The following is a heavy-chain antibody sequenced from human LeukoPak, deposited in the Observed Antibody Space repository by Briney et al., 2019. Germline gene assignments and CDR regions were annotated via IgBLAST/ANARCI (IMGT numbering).Heavy chain of an antibody. CDR2: ISTSGSTI. Sequence: GRSLRLSCAASGFTFSSYGMHWVRQAPGKGLEWVSYISTSGSTIYYADSVKGRFTISRDNAKNSLYLQMNSLRAEDTAIYYCARGTGYCLHPWGQGTLVTVSS. V-gene: IGHV3-48*04. CDR1: GFTFSSYG. J-gene: IGHJ5*02. D-gene: IGHD2-2*03. CDR3: ARGTGYCLHP.